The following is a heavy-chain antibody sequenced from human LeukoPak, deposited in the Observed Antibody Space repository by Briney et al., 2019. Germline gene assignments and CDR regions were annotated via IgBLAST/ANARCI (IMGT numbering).Heavy chain of an antibody. Sequence: ASVKVSCKASGYTFTGYYIHWVRQAPGQGLEWVGWINPNSGGTNYAQKFQGRVTMTRDTSISTAYMELSRLRSDDTAVYYCARVLWFGETNWFDPWGQGTLVTVSS. D-gene: IGHD3-10*01. V-gene: IGHV1-2*02. CDR2: INPNSGGT. CDR1: GYTFTGYY. CDR3: ARVLWFGETNWFDP. J-gene: IGHJ5*02.